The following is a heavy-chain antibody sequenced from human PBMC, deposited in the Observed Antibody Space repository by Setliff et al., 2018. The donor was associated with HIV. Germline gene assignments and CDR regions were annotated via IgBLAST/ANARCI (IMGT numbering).Heavy chain of an antibody. D-gene: IGHD6-19*01. CDR2: IFYSGST. Sequence: PSETLSLTCTVSGGSITSSTYYWDWIRQPPGKGLEWIGSIFYSGSTYYNPSLKSRVTISVDTSKNLFSLKVNSVTAADTAVYYCARPRRVRSRAWYWFDIWGQGTLVTVSS. V-gene: IGHV4-39*07. J-gene: IGHJ5*02. CDR1: GGSITSSTYY. CDR3: ARPRRVRSRAWYWFDI.